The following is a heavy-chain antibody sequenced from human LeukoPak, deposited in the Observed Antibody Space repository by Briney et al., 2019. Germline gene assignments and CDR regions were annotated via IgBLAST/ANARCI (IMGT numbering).Heavy chain of an antibody. CDR2: IYSGMTT. CDR1: GFTFSSYA. D-gene: IGHD6-6*01. Sequence: SGGSLRLSCAASGFTFSSYAMSWVRQAPGKGLEWVSVIYSGMTTYYSDSVKGRFTISRDNSKNTLYLQMNSLRAEDTAVYYCARKIAGRLSYFDYWGQGTLVTVSS. CDR3: ARKIAGRLSYFDY. V-gene: IGHV3-66*02. J-gene: IGHJ4*02.